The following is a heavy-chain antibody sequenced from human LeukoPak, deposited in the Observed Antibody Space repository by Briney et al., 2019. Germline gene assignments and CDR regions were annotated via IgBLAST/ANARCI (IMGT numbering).Heavy chain of an antibody. J-gene: IGHJ4*02. CDR1: AFTFNSYS. CDR3: ARTYYDILTSYNPYFDY. V-gene: IGHV3-21*01. Sequence: GGSLRLSCAASAFTFNSYSMSWVSQAPGKGLEWVASITSTSVSTYYADSVKGRFTISRDNAKNSLYLQMNSLRAEDTAVYYCARTYYDILTSYNPYFDYWGQGTLVTVSS. CDR2: ITSTSVST. D-gene: IGHD3-9*01.